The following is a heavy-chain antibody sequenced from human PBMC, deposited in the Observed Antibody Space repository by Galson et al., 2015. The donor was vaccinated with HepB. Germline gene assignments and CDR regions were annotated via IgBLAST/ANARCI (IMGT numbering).Heavy chain of an antibody. CDR3: ARTTWDNWFDP. J-gene: IGHJ5*02. D-gene: IGHD4-17*01. CDR2: IYYSGST. V-gene: IGHV4-31*03. CDR1: GGSISSGGYY. Sequence: TLSLTCTVSGGSISSGGYYWSWIRQHPGKGLEWIGYIYYSGSTYYNPSLKSRVTISVDTSKNQFSLKLSSVTAADTAVYYCARTTWDNWFDPWGQGTLVTVSS.